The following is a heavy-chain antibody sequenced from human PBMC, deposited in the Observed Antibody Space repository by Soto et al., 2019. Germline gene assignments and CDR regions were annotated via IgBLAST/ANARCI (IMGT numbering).Heavy chain of an antibody. V-gene: IGHV1-2*02. CDR3: ARGISSGYYINWFDP. CDR2: INPNSGGT. D-gene: IGHD3-22*01. Sequence: QVQLVQSGAEVKKPGASVKVSCKASGYTFTGYYMHWVRQAPGQGLEWMGWINPNSGGTNYAQKFHGRVTMTRNTSISTAYMELSSLRSEDTAVYYCARGISSGYYINWFDPWGQGTLVTVSS. CDR1: GYTFTGYY. J-gene: IGHJ5*02.